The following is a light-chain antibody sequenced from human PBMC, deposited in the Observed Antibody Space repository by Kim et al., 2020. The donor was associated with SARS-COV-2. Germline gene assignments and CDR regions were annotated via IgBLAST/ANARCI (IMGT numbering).Light chain of an antibody. Sequence: IQLTQSPSSLSASVGDRVTITCRASQDIRSYLAWYQQKPGKAPKLLIYAASTLQTGVPSRFSGSESGTDFTLTISSLQPEDFATYYCQQLDSYSYPLTFGGGTKVDIK. CDR2: AAS. V-gene: IGKV1-9*01. CDR3: QQLDSYSYPLT. J-gene: IGKJ4*01. CDR1: QDIRSY.